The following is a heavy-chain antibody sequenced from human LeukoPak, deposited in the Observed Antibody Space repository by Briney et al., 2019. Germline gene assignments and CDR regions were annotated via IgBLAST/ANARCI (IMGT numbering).Heavy chain of an antibody. J-gene: IGHJ6*03. CDR2: ISSSGSTI. V-gene: IGHV3-48*03. CDR3: ARLAGDGYNYEYYYYYYYMDV. D-gene: IGHD5-24*01. Sequence: GGFLRLSCAASGFTFSSYEMNWVRQAPGKGLEWVSYISSSGSTIYYADSVKGRFTISRDNAKNSLYLQMNSLRAEDTAVYYCARLAGDGYNYEYYYYYYYMDVWGKGTTVTVSS. CDR1: GFTFSSYE.